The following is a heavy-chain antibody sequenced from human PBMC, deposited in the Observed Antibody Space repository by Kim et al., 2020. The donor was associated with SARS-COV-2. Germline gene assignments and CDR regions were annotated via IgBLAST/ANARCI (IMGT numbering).Heavy chain of an antibody. CDR1: GGSISSYY. D-gene: IGHD3-22*01. CDR2: IYYSGST. CDR3: ARGGTRIVSDY. V-gene: IGHV4-59*01. Sequence: SETLSLTCSVSGGSISSYYWSWIRQPPGKRLEWIGYIYYSGSTNYNPSPKSRVTISADTSKNQFSLQLSSVTAADTAVCYCARGGTRIVSDYGGQGALVT. J-gene: IGHJ4*02.